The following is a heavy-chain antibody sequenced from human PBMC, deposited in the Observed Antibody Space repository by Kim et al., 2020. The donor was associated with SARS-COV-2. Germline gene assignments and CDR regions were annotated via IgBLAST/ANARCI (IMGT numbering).Heavy chain of an antibody. V-gene: IGHV4-38-2*02. CDR1: GYAISSGYY. CDR2: IYHSGST. Sequence: SETLSLTCTVSGYAISSGYYWGWIRQTPGKGLEWIGSIYHSGSTYYNPSLKSRVSISVDTPKNQFSLKLSSMTAADTAVFYCATGSNSRYYFDYWGQGAL. D-gene: IGHD2-21*01. J-gene: IGHJ4*02. CDR3: ATGSNSRYYFDY.